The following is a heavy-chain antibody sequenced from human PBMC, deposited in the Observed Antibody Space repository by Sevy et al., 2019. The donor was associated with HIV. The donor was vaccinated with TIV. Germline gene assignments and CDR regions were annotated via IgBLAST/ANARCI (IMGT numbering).Heavy chain of an antibody. J-gene: IGHJ4*02. V-gene: IGHV4-4*07. CDR1: GDSFSSYF. D-gene: IGHD7-27*01. CDR2: INTSGST. CDR3: VRSNWVTATNGFSKSYYFDY. Sequence: SETLSLTCTVSGDSFSSYFWAWIRQPAGKGLEWFGRINTSGSTNYNPSLKSRVTMSVDTSKSQFSLNVTSLTAADTAIYFCVRSNWVTATNGFSKSYYFDYWGQGSLGTVSS.